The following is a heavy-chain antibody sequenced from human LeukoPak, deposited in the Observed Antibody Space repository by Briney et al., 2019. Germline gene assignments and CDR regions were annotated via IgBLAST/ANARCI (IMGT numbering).Heavy chain of an antibody. J-gene: IGHJ4*02. CDR1: GYNFTGYY. V-gene: IGHV1-2*02. Sequence: ASVKVSCRASGYNFTGYYMHGVRQATGQGRVGRGWINPNSGGTNYAQKFQGRVTMTRDTSISTAYMELSRLRSDDTAVYYCARDGRYSYGESGYYFDYWGQGTLVTVSS. D-gene: IGHD5-18*01. CDR2: INPNSGGT. CDR3: ARDGRYSYGESGYYFDY.